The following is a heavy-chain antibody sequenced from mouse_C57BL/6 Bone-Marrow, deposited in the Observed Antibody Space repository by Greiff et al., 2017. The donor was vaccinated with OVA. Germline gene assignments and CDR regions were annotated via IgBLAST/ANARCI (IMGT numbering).Heavy chain of an antibody. J-gene: IGHJ2*01. CDR3: ARPHYYGSSYEGYFDY. CDR1: GYAFTNYL. CDR2: INPGSGGT. V-gene: IGHV1-54*01. D-gene: IGHD1-1*01. Sequence: VKVVESGAELVRPGTSVKVSCKASGYAFTNYLIEWVKQRPGQGLEWIGVINPGSGGTNYNEKFKGKATLTADKSSSTAYMQLSSLTSEDSAVYFCARPHYYGSSYEGYFDYWGQGTTLTVSS.